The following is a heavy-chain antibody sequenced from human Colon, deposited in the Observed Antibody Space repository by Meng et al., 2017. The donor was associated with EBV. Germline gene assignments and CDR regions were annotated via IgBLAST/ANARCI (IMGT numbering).Heavy chain of an antibody. V-gene: IGHV4-30-2*01. D-gene: IGHD3-10*01. CDR2: IYHGVNI. Sequence: QVQLQEAGSGLVRPSHTLSLTCAVSGDSITSGDYSWTWIRQPPGKGLEWIGYIYHGVNIYYTPSLRSRVTISVDKSRNQFSLKLTSVSAADTAVYYCVRDTRRGGGWFDPWGQGTLVTVSS. J-gene: IGHJ5*02. CDR3: VRDTRRGGGWFDP. CDR1: GDSITSGDYS.